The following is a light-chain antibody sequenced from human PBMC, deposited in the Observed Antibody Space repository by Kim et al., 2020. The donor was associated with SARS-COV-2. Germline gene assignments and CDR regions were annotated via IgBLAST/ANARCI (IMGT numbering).Light chain of an antibody. V-gene: IGLV3-21*04. Sequence: SYELTQPPSVSVAPGKTARITCGGNNIGSKSVHWYQQKPGQAPVLVIYYDSDRPSGIPERFSGSNSGNTATLTISRVEAGDEADNYCQVWDSSSDHYDVGTGTKVTVL. J-gene: IGLJ1*01. CDR1: NIGSKS. CDR3: QVWDSSSDHYD. CDR2: YDS.